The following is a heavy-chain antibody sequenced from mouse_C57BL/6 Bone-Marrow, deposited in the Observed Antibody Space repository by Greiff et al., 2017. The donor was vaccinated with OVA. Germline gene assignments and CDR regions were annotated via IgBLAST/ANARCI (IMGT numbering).Heavy chain of an antibody. Sequence: QVHVKQSGAELVKPGASVKLSCKASGYTFTEYTIHWVKQRSGQGLEWIGWFYPGSGSIKYNEKFKDKATLTADKSSSTVYMELSRLTSEDSAVYFCARHEPLYGNYWYFDVWGTGTTVTVSS. CDR1: GYTFTEYT. J-gene: IGHJ1*03. D-gene: IGHD2-1*01. CDR3: ARHEPLYGNYWYFDV. CDR2: FYPGSGSI. V-gene: IGHV1-62-2*01.